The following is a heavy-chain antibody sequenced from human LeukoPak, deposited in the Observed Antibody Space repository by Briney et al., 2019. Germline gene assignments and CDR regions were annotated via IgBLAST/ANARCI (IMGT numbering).Heavy chain of an antibody. CDR2: IYHSGST. J-gene: IGHJ4*02. CDR1: GGSISSSNW. D-gene: IGHD6-13*01. V-gene: IGHV4-4*02. CDR3: ARRYSSSWYGGGGYFDY. Sequence: SGTLSLTCAVSGGSISSSNWWSWVRQPPGKGLEWIGEIYHSGSTNYNPSLKSRVTVSVDKSKNQFSLKLSSVTAADTAVYYCARRYSSSWYGGGGYFDYWGQGTLVTVSS.